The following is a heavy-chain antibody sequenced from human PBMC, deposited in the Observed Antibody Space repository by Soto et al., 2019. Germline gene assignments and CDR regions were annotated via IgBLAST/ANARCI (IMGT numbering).Heavy chain of an antibody. D-gene: IGHD3-10*01. CDR3: AKDPLLLWFGELPYYFYY. Sequence: GSLRLSCAASRXTLSRYSMSWVRQAPGKGLELVSSISGSGGSTYYADCVKGRFTISRYNSKNTLYLQMNSLRAEDTAVYYCAKDPLLLWFGELPYYFYYWGQGILGTVS. CDR1: RXTLSRYS. V-gene: IGHV3-23*01. J-gene: IGHJ4*02. CDR2: ISGSGGST.